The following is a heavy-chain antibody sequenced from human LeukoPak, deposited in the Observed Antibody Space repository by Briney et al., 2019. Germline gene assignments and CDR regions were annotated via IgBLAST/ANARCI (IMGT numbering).Heavy chain of an antibody. V-gene: IGHV3-30*02. CDR2: IRNDGSNK. J-gene: IGHJ4*02. CDR1: GFNFSTYG. CDR3: GTLGATIDY. Sequence: GGSLRLSCAASGFNFSTYGMHWVRQAPGKGLEWVAFIRNDGSNKHYADSVKGRFTISRDNSKNTLYLQMNSLRAEDTAVCYCGTLGATIDYWGQGTLVTVSS. D-gene: IGHD1-26*01.